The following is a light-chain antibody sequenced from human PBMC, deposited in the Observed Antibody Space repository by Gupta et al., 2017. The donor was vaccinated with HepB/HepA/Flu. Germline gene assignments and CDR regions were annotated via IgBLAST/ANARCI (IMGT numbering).Light chain of an antibody. CDR1: QSINTW. CDR2: KAP. Sequence: IQMTQSPSTLSASVGDRVTITCRASQSINTWLAWYQQKPGKAPKLLIYKAPSLESGVPSRFSGSGSGTEFTLTISSLQPDDFATYYCQQYDSHLCSFGQGTKLEIK. J-gene: IGKJ2*04. V-gene: IGKV1-5*03. CDR3: QQYDSHLCS.